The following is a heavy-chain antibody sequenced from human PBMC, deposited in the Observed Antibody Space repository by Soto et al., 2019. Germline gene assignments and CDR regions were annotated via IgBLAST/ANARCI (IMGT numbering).Heavy chain of an antibody. V-gene: IGHV1-18*01. J-gene: IGHJ6*02. CDR2: INAYNGTS. D-gene: IGHD2-21*02. Sequence: GASVKVSCKATGYTFTSYGISWVRQARGQGLEWMGWINAYNGTSNYEHKLHCTVTMTTGTTTITDNMELRSLRSEDTAVYYCARLLFEVVTATPHFYGIDVWGQGTTVTVSS. CDR3: ARLLFEVVTATPHFYGIDV. CDR1: GYTFTSYG.